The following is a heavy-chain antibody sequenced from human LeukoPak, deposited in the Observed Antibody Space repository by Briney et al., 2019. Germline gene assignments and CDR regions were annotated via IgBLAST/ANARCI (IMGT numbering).Heavy chain of an antibody. CDR1: GGSISSYY. J-gene: IGHJ3*02. D-gene: IGHD6-13*01. V-gene: IGHV4-4*07. CDR2: IYSSGGT. CDR3: ARTSSSSWYMGAFDI. Sequence: SETLSLTCTVSGGSISSYYWSWIRQPAGKGLEWIGRIYSSGGTIYNPSLKSRVTMSVDTSKNQFSLKLSSVTAADTAVYYCARTSSSSWYMGAFDIWGQGTMVTVSS.